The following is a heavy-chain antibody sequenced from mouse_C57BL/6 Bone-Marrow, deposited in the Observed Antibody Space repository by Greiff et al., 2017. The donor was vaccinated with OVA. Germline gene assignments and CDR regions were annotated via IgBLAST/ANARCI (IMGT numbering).Heavy chain of an antibody. Sequence: EVQLQESGGGLVKPGGSLKLSCAASGFTFSSYAMSWVRQTPEKRLEWVATIRDGGSYTYYPDNVKGRFTISRDNAKNNLYLQMSHLKSEDTAMYYCARDINYCGSSYGFDYWGQGTTLTVAS. J-gene: IGHJ2*01. V-gene: IGHV5-4*01. CDR2: IRDGGSYT. D-gene: IGHD1-1*01. CDR3: ARDINYCGSSYGFDY. CDR1: GFTFSSYA.